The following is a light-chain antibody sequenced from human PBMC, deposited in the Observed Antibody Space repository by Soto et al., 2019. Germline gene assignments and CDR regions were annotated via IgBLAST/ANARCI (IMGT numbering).Light chain of an antibody. CDR2: DAS. CDR1: QSVSAW. V-gene: IGKV1-5*01. CDR3: QQYNSYSYT. Sequence: DIQMTHSPSTLSASVGDIVTITCRASQSVSAWLAWYQQKPGKAPNLLIYDASTLESGVPSRFRGNGSGTEFTLTISSLQPDDFATYYCQQYNSYSYTFGQGTRLEIK. J-gene: IGKJ5*01.